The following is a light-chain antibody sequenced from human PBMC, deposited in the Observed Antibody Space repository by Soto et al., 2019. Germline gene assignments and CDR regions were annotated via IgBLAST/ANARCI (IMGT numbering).Light chain of an antibody. CDR2: EVS. Sequence: QSALAQPASVSGSPGQSITISCTGTSSDVGGYNYVSWYQQHPGKAPKLMIYEVSNRPSGVSNRFSGSKSGNTASLTISGIQAAEEADYYCSSYTSSRTPYVFGTGTKVTVL. CDR3: SSYTSSRTPYV. V-gene: IGLV2-14*01. CDR1: SSDVGGYNY. J-gene: IGLJ1*01.